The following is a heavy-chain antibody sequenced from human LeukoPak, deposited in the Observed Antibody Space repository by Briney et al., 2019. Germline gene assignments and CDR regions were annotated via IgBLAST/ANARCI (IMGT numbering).Heavy chain of an antibody. Sequence: PSQTLSLTCTVSGGSISSNSYYWGWIRQPPGKGLEWIGSIYYSGSTYYNPSLKSRVTISVDTSKSQFSLKLRSVTAADTAVYYCARDSYYYDSSGYHSLDYWGQGTLVTVSS. D-gene: IGHD3-22*01. CDR3: ARDSYYYDSSGYHSLDY. J-gene: IGHJ4*02. CDR1: GGSISSNSYY. CDR2: IYYSGST. V-gene: IGHV4-39*07.